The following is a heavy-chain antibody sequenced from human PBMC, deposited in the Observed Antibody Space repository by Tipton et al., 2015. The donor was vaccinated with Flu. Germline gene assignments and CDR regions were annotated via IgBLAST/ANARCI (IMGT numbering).Heavy chain of an antibody. CDR3: ATLTGDDY. CDR1: GFTFNTYA. CDR2: ISYYGGKT. D-gene: IGHD7-27*01. Sequence: SLRLSCAASGFTFNTYAMSWVRQAPGKGLEWVSGISYYGGKTYFADSVKGRFTFSRDNSKNTLYLQMHSLRAEDTAIYYCATLTGDDYWGQGILVTVSS. J-gene: IGHJ4*02. V-gene: IGHV3-23*01.